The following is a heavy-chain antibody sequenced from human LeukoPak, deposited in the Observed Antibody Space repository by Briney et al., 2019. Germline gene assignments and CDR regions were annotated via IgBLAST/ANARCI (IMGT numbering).Heavy chain of an antibody. J-gene: IGHJ5*02. V-gene: IGHV1-69*06. CDR1: VGTFISYV. CDR2: IIPIFGTA. D-gene: IGHD1-26*01. CDR3: ARERTGIVGTNWFDP. Sequence: SVKVSCKASVGTFISYVISWVRQAPRQGLEWMGEIIPIFGTANYAQKFQGRVTITADKSTSTAYMELSSLRSEDTAVYYCARERTGIVGTNWFDPWGQGTLVTVSS.